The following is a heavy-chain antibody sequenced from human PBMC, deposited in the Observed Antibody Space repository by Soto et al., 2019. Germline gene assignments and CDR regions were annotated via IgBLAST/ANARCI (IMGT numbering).Heavy chain of an antibody. CDR2: IYSGGST. V-gene: IGHV3-66*01. CDR3: AREWYSSSWYY. D-gene: IGHD6-13*01. J-gene: IGHJ4*02. CDR1: GFIVSSNY. Sequence: EVQLVESGGGLVQPGGSLRLSCAASGFIVSSNYMSWVRQAPGKGLEWVSVIYSGGSTYYADSVKGRFTISRDNSKNTLYLQMNSLRAEDTAVYYCAREWYSSSWYYWGQGTLVTVSS.